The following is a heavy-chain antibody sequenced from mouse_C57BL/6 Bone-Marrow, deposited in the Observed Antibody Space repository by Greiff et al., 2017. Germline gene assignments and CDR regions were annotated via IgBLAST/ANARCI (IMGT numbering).Heavy chain of an antibody. V-gene: IGHV5-17*01. Sequence: DVKLVESGGGLVKPGGSLKLSCAASGFTFSDYGMHWVRQAPEKGLEWVAYISSGSSTIYYADTVKGRFTISRDNAKNTRFLQMTSLRSEDTAMYYCARGYLDYWGQGTTLTVSS. D-gene: IGHD2-2*01. J-gene: IGHJ2*01. CDR2: ISSGSSTI. CDR3: ARGYLDY. CDR1: GFTFSDYG.